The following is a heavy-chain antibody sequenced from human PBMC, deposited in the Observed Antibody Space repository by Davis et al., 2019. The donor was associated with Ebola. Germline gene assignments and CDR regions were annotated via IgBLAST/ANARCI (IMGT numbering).Heavy chain of an antibody. D-gene: IGHD6-6*01. CDR1: GGSISSYY. J-gene: IGHJ6*02. CDR2: IYYSGST. Sequence: SETLSLTCTVSGGSISSYYWNWIRQPPGKGLEWIGYIYYSGSTNYNPSLKSRPAISIDKSNSRFSLSLNSVTAADTAVYYCARGDSSSSEVVGLYYYYGMDVWGQGTTVTVSS. V-gene: IGHV4-59*12. CDR3: ARGDSSSSEVVGLYYYYGMDV.